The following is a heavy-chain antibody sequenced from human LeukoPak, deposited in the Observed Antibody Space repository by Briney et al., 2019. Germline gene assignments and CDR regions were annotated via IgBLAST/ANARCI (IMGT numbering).Heavy chain of an antibody. CDR2: IYSSGSA. CDR1: GGSISRYY. CDR3: ARGDGDYPYYYYGMDV. J-gene: IGHJ6*02. V-gene: IGHV4-4*07. Sequence: PSETLSLTCTVSGGSISRYYWSWIRQPAGKGLEWIGRIYSSGSANYSPSLKSRITMSVDTSKNQFSLKLSSVTAADTAVYYCARGDGDYPYYYYGMDVWGQGTTVTVSS. D-gene: IGHD4-17*01.